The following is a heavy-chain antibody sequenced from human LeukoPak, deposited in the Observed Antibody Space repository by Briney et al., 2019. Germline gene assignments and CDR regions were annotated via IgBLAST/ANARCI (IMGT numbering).Heavy chain of an antibody. CDR3: ARGVYIAAAQYGY. Sequence: SETLSLTCTVSGGSISSYYWSWIRQPPGKGLEWIGYIYYSGTTNYNPSLKSRVTISVDTSKNQFSMKLSSVTAADTAVYYCARGVYIAAAQYGYWGQGTLVTVSS. J-gene: IGHJ4*02. V-gene: IGHV4-59*01. CDR1: GGSISSYY. D-gene: IGHD6-13*01. CDR2: IYYSGTT.